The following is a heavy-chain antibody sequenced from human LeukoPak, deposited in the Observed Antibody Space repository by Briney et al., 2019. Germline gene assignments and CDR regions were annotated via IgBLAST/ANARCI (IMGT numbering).Heavy chain of an antibody. Sequence: PGRSLRLSCAASGFTFSSYEMNWVRQAPGKGLEWVSFISGTGTSIYYADSVKGRFTISRDNAKNSLYLQMNSLRAEDTAVYYCASGHNFLDYWGQGTPVTVSS. CDR3: ASGHNFLDY. CDR1: GFTFSSYE. V-gene: IGHV3-48*03. D-gene: IGHD1-20*01. CDR2: ISGTGTSI. J-gene: IGHJ4*02.